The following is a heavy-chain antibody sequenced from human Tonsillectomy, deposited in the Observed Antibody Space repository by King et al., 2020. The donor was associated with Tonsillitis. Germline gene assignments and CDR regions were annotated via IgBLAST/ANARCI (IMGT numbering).Heavy chain of an antibody. CDR2: IYTSGST. V-gene: IGHV4-4*07. J-gene: IGHJ4*02. D-gene: IGHD3-10*01. CDR3: ARDWDYGSGSASLDY. CDR1: GGSISSYY. Sequence: QLQESGPGLVKPSETLSLTCTVSGGSISSYYWSWIRQPAGKGLEWIGRIYTSGSTNYNPSLKSRVTMSVDTSKNQFSLKLTSVTAADTAVYYCARDWDYGSGSASLDYWGQGTLVTVSS.